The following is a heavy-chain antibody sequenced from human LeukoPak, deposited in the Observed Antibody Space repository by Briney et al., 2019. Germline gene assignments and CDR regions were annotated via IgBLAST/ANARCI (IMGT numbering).Heavy chain of an antibody. CDR1: GLTFSSYA. J-gene: IGHJ3*01. CDR3: AKDRTPYSRSGGYYLGAFDL. Sequence: GGSLTLSCAASGLTFSSYAMTWVRRAPGKGLEWVSSLSGSGGGTWYAGAVKGRFTISRDNSNNVMYLQMNSLRAEDTAVYYCAKDRTPYSRSGGYYLGAFDLWGHGTMVTVSS. V-gene: IGHV3-23*01. D-gene: IGHD3-10*01. CDR2: LSGSGGGT.